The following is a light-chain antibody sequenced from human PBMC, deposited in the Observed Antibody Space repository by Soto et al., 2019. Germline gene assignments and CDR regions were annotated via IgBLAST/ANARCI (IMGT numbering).Light chain of an antibody. CDR2: AAS. Sequence: DIQMTQSPSSLSASVGDRVTITCRASQSISSYLNWYQQKPGKAPKLLIYAASSLQSGVPSRFSGSGSGTDFTLTISSLQPEDFATYYCQQSYSTPLEQPWTFGQGTKVDIK. J-gene: IGKJ1*01. CDR1: QSISSY. CDR3: QQSYSTPLEQPWT. V-gene: IGKV1-39*01.